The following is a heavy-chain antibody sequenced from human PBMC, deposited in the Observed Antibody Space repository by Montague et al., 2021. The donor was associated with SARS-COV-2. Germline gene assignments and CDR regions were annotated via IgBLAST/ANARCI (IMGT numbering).Heavy chain of an antibody. CDR2: IPDSGST. CDR3: ARHYSATLPAVY. CDR1: GGSISSFY. D-gene: IGHD2-15*01. J-gene: IGHJ4*02. Sequence: SETLSLTCTVSGGSISSFYWSWFRQPPGKGLEWIGYIPDSGSTNYSPSLTSRVTMSVDTSKNQFSLKVNSVTAADTAVYYCARHYSATLPAVYWGQGTLVTVSS. V-gene: IGHV4-59*08.